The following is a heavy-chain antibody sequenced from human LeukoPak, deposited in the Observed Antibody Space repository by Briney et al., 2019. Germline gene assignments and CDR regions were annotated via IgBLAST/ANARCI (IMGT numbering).Heavy chain of an antibody. Sequence: GGSLRLSCAASGFTFSSYAMNWVRQAPGKGLEWVSAISGSGGSTFYADSVKGRFTISRDNSKNTLYLQMNSLRAEDTAVYYCAKSHRDILVVPAAPWDYWGQGTLVTVSS. D-gene: IGHD2-2*01. J-gene: IGHJ4*02. CDR1: GFTFSSYA. CDR2: ISGSGGST. V-gene: IGHV3-23*01. CDR3: AKSHRDILVVPAAPWDY.